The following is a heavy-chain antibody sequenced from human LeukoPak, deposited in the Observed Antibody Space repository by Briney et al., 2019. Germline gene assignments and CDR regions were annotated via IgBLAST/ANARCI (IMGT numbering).Heavy chain of an antibody. CDR1: GGSISNYY. CDR3: ARRGRESFASFDF. V-gene: IGHV4-59*08. Sequence: SETLSLTCTVSGGSISNYYWSWIREPPGKGLEWIGYIHYSGSTNYNPSHKSRITMSVDTSTNQFSLKVISVTAADTAVYYCARRGRESFASFDFWGQGTLVTVSS. D-gene: IGHD3-10*01. J-gene: IGHJ4*02. CDR2: IHYSGST.